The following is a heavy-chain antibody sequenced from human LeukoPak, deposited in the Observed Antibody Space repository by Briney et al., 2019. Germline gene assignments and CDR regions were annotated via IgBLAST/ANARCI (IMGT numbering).Heavy chain of an antibody. CDR3: ARGGCSGGQCHQYFQH. V-gene: IGHV5-51*01. CDR1: GYSFTNFW. D-gene: IGHD2-15*01. CDR2: IYPGDSDT. J-gene: IGHJ1*01. Sequence: GESLKISCEASGYSFTNFWIGWVRQMPGKGLEVMGVIYPGDSDTRYGPSFQGQVTISADKSTSTAYLQWGSLKASDSGSYYCARGGCSGGQCHQYFQHWGQGTLVTVFS.